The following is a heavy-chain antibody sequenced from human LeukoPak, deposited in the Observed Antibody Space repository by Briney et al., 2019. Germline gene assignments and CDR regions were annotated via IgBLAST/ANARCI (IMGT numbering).Heavy chain of an antibody. V-gene: IGHV3-74*01. CDR3: ARDNGRNGFDI. J-gene: IGHJ3*02. CDR1: GFTFSSYW. CDR2: ISSDGSRI. Sequence: GGSLRLSCAASGFTFSSYWMHWVRQAPGKGLVWVSRISSDGSRISYVDSVKGRFTISRDDAKKTLDLQMNSLRAEDTAVYFCARDNGRNGFDIWGQGTMVTVSS.